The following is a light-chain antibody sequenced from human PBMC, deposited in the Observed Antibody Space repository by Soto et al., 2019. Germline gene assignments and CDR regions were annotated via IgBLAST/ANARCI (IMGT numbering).Light chain of an antibody. CDR3: QQTYSTPYS. V-gene: IGKV1-39*01. CDR1: HSISSY. CDR2: TAS. Sequence: DIQMTQYPSSLSASVGDRVTISCRASHSISSYLNWYQQKPGKAPNLLIYTASSLQRGVPSRFSGSGSGTDFTLTINSLQPEDFATYYCQQTYSTPYSFGQGTKVDI. J-gene: IGKJ2*03.